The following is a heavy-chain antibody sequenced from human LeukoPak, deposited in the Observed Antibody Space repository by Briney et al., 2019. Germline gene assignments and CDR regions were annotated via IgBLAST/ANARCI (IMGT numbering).Heavy chain of an antibody. D-gene: IGHD4-23*01. CDR1: GLRFDDYA. CDR2: ISWNSDSI. Sequence: GGSLRLSYAAYGLRFDDYAMHWVRQAPGKGLEWVSGISWNSDSIGYADSVKGRLTISRDNAKNSLYLQMNSLRVEDTALYYCAKTHYGGNSYYFDYWGQGTLVTVSS. CDR3: AKTHYGGNSYYFDY. V-gene: IGHV3-9*01. J-gene: IGHJ4*02.